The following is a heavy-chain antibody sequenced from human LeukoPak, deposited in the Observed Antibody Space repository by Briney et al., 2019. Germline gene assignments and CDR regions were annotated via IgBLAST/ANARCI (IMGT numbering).Heavy chain of an antibody. Sequence: SETLSLTCTVSGGSISSSSYYWGWIRQPPGKGLEWIGSIYYSRSTYYNPSLKSRVTISVDTSKNQFSLKLSSVTAADTAVYYCARRGYDSSGYYYAYWGQGTLVTVSS. V-gene: IGHV4-39*01. J-gene: IGHJ4*02. CDR2: IYYSRST. CDR1: GGSISSSSYY. D-gene: IGHD3-22*01. CDR3: ARRGYDSSGYYYAY.